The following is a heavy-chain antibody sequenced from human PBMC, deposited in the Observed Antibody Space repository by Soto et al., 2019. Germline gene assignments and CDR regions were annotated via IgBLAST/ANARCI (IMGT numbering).Heavy chain of an antibody. D-gene: IGHD6-19*01. Sequence: QVQLVESGGGVVQPGRSLRLSCAASGFTFSSYGMHWVRQAPGKGLEWVAVISYDGSNKYYADSVKGRFTISRDNSKNTLYLQMNSLRAEDTAVYYCAKDGESGWSFGYYYYGMDVWGQGTTVTVSS. J-gene: IGHJ6*02. CDR1: GFTFSSYG. V-gene: IGHV3-30*18. CDR3: AKDGESGWSFGYYYYGMDV. CDR2: ISYDGSNK.